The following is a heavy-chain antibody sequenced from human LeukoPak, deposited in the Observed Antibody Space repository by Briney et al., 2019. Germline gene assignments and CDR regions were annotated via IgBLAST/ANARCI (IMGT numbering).Heavy chain of an antibody. Sequence: PGRSLRLSCAASGFTFSSYAMLWVRQAPGKGLEGVAVISYDGSNKYYADSVKGRFTISRDNSKNTLYLQMNSLRAEDTAVYYCARDRSGTEHFDYWGQGTLVTVSS. D-gene: IGHD6-13*01. CDR3: ARDRSGTEHFDY. J-gene: IGHJ4*02. CDR2: ISYDGSNK. CDR1: GFTFSSYA. V-gene: IGHV3-30*04.